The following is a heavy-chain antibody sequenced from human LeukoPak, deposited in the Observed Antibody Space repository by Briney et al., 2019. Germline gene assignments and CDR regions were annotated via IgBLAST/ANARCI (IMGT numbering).Heavy chain of an antibody. Sequence: GESLKISCKGSGYRFTTHWIGWVRQMPGKGLEWMGIIYPRDSDTRYSPSFQGQVTISADKSISTAYLQWSSLKASDSAIYYCARAGVSYWDYHMDVWGKGTTVTVSS. CDR3: ARAGVSYWDYHMDV. J-gene: IGHJ6*03. V-gene: IGHV5-51*01. CDR1: GYRFTTHW. D-gene: IGHD1-26*01. CDR2: IYPRDSDT.